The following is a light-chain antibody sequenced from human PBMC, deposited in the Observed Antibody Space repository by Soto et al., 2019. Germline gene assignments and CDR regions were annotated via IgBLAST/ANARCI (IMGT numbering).Light chain of an antibody. Sequence: QPVLTQPPSASGTPGQRVTISCSGSMSNIGTNTVNWYQQLPGTAPKLLIQSNNQRPSGVPDRFSGSKSGTSASLAISGLQSEDEADYYCAAWDDSLNGWVFGGGTKLTVL. V-gene: IGLV1-44*01. CDR1: MSNIGTNT. CDR2: SNN. J-gene: IGLJ3*02. CDR3: AAWDDSLNGWV.